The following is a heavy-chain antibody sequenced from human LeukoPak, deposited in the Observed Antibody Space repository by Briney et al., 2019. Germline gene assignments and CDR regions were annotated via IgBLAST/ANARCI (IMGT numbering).Heavy chain of an antibody. CDR3: ARADGTMFAPSYYFDY. D-gene: IGHD3-10*02. J-gene: IGHJ4*02. CDR2: IDPGGGST. Sequence: ASVKVSCKASGYTFSSYYMHWVRQAPGQGLEWMGIIDPGGGSTSYTQKFQGRVTMTRDTSTSTVYMELRSLRSEDTAVYYCARADGTMFAPSYYFDYWGQGTLVTVSS. V-gene: IGHV1-46*01. CDR1: GYTFSSYY.